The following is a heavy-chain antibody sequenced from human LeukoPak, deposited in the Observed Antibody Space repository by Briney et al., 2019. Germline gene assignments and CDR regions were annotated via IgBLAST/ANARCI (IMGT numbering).Heavy chain of an antibody. Sequence: PSETLSLTCSVSGYSISSGSYWGWIRQPPGKGLEWIGSIYHSGTTYYSPSLKSRVTISVDTSKNQFSLKLSSVTAADTAVYYCARAPGAYYFDFWGQGTLVTVSS. J-gene: IGHJ4*02. CDR2: IYHSGTT. V-gene: IGHV4-38-2*02. CDR1: GYSISSGSY. CDR3: ARAPGAYYFDF.